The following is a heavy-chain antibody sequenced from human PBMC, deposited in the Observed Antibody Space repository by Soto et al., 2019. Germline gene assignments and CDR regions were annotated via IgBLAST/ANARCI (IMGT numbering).Heavy chain of an antibody. D-gene: IGHD6-19*01. CDR1: GFSFSSYA. J-gene: IGHJ4*02. CDR3: ASSSSGWYFDY. V-gene: IGHV3-23*01. CDR2: ISGSGGST. Sequence: EVQLLESGGGLVQPGGSLRLSCAASGFSFSSYAMNWVRQAPGKGLEWVSVISGSGGSTYYADSVKGRFTISRDNSKNTLDLQMISLRAEDTAVYYCASSSSGWYFDYWGQGTLVTVSS.